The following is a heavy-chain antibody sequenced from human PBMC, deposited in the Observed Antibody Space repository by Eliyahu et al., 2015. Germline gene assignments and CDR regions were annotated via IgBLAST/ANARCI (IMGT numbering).Heavy chain of an antibody. D-gene: IGHD3-10*01. Sequence: EVQLVESGGGLVQPGRSLRLSCAASGFPFDXYAMHWVRQAPGKGLEWVSGISWNSGSIGYADSVKGRFTISRDNAKNSLYLQMNSLRAEDTALYYCAKAWLHYYGSGSYYDYWGQGTLVTVSS. V-gene: IGHV3-9*01. CDR1: GFPFDXYA. CDR3: AKAWLHYYGSGSYYDY. J-gene: IGHJ4*02. CDR2: ISWNSGSI.